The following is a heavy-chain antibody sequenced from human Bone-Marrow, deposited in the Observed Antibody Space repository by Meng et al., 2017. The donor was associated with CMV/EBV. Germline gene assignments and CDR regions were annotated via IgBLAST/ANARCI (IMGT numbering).Heavy chain of an antibody. J-gene: IGHJ6*02. CDR2: INPDSGGT. D-gene: IGHD3-10*01. Sequence: ASVKVSCKASGYTFTGYYMHWVRQAPGQGLEWMGWINPDSGGTDYAQNFQGRVTMTRDTSISTAYMGLSRLRSDDTAVYYCARGSMVRGVPLPYYYYGMGVWGQGTTVTVSS. CDR1: GYTFTGYY. V-gene: IGHV1-2*02. CDR3: ARGSMVRGVPLPYYYYGMGV.